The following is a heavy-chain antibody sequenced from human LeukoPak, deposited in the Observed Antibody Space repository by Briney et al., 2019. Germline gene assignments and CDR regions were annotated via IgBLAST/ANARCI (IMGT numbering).Heavy chain of an antibody. CDR3: AKDSLRYCSSTSCYQFDY. CDR2: ISWNSGSI. J-gene: IGHJ4*02. CDR1: GFTFDDYA. D-gene: IGHD2-2*01. Sequence: GGSLRLSCAASGFTFDDYAMHWVRQAPGQGLEWVSGISWNSGSIGYADSVKGRFTISRDNAKNSLYLQMNSLRAEDTALYYCAKDSLRYCSSTSCYQFDYWGQGTLVTVSS. V-gene: IGHV3-9*01.